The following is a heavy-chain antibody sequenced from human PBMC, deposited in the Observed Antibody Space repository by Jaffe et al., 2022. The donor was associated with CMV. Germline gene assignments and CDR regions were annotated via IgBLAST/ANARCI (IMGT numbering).Heavy chain of an antibody. V-gene: IGHV1-8*01. D-gene: IGHD3-9*01. CDR1: GYTFTSYD. J-gene: IGHJ6*02. CDR2: MNPNSGNT. CDR3: ARGRGDILTGYYPSYYYGMDV. Sequence: QVQLVQSGAEVKKPGASVKVSCKASGYTFTSYDINWVRQATGQGLEWMGWMNPNSGNTGYAQKFQGRVTMTRNTSISTAYMELSSLRSEDTAVYYCARGRGDILTGYYPSYYYGMDVWGQGTTVTVSS.